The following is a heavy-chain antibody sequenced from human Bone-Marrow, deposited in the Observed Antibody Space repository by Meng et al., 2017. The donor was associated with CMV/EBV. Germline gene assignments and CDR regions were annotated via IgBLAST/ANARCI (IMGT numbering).Heavy chain of an antibody. Sequence: GESLKISCAASGFTFSSYSMTWVRQAPGKGLEWVSFIGSSSSYIYSADSVKGRFTISRDNAKNSLYLQMNSLRAEDTAVYYCARDMGIAAADYYYYGMDVWGQGTTVTVSS. CDR1: GFTFSSYS. V-gene: IGHV3-21*01. D-gene: IGHD6-13*01. J-gene: IGHJ6*02. CDR3: ARDMGIAAADYYYYGMDV. CDR2: IGSSSSYI.